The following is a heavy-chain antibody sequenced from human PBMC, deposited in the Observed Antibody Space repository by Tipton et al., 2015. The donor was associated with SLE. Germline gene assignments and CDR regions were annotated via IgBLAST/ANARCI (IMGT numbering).Heavy chain of an antibody. CDR2: IRYDGSNK. CDR1: GLTLSSYG. Sequence: GSLRLSCAASGLTLSSYGMHWVRQAPGKGLEWVAFIRYDGSNKYYADSVKGRFTISRDNSKNTLYLQMNSLRAEDTAVYYCAKDMYYDSREAFDVWGQGTMVTVSS. J-gene: IGHJ3*01. D-gene: IGHD3-22*01. V-gene: IGHV3-30*02. CDR3: AKDMYYDSREAFDV.